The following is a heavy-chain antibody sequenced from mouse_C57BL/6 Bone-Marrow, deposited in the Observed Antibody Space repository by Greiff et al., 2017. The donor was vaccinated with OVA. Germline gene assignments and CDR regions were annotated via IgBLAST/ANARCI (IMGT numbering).Heavy chain of an antibody. V-gene: IGHV3-8*01. CDR3: ARYLAAQATYDAMDY. CDR2: ISYSGST. J-gene: IGHJ4*01. CDR1: GYSITSDY. Sequence: EVHLVESGPGLAKPSQTLSLTCSVTGYSITSDYWNWIRQFPGNKLEYMGYISYSGSTYYNPSLKSRISITRDTSKNQYYLQLTSVTTENTATNYCARYLAAQATYDAMDYWGQGTSVTVSA. D-gene: IGHD3-2*02.